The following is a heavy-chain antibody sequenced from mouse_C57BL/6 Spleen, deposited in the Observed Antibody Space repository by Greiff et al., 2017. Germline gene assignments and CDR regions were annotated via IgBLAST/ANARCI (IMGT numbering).Heavy chain of an antibody. V-gene: IGHV1-82*01. CDR2: IYPGDGDT. CDR3: AREGLRPTWFAY. CDR1: GYAFSSSW. D-gene: IGHD3-2*02. Sequence: VQRVESGPELVKPGASVKISCKASGYAFSSSWMNWVKQRPGKGLEWIGRIYPGDGDTNYNGKFKGKATLTADKSSSTAYMQLSSLTSEDSAVYFCAREGLRPTWFAYWGQGTLVTVSA. J-gene: IGHJ3*01.